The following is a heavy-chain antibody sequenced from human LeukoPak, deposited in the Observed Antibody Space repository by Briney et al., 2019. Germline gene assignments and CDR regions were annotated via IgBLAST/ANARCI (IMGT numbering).Heavy chain of an antibody. V-gene: IGHV1-2*02. Sequence: ASVKVSCKASGYTFTGYFMRWVRQAPGQGLEWMGWINPNTGGTNYAQKFQGRFTMTRDTSISTAYMELSRLRSDDTAVYYCARASRITIFGVFNHWGQGTLVTVSS. CDR1: GYTFTGYF. CDR3: ARASRITIFGVFNH. J-gene: IGHJ4*02. CDR2: INPNTGGT. D-gene: IGHD3-3*01.